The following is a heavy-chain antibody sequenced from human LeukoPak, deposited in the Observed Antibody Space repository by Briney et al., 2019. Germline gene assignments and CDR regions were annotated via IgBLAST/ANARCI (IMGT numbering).Heavy chain of an antibody. CDR1: GGSISSSSYY. Sequence: SETLSLTCTVSGGSISSSSYYWGWIRQPPGKGLEWIGSIYYSGSTYYNPSLKSRVTISVDTSKNQFSLKLSSVTAADTAVYYCARDDLGLPWTWGQGTMVTVSS. D-gene: IGHD3-3*01. CDR3: ARDDLGLPWT. V-gene: IGHV4-39*07. CDR2: IYYSGST. J-gene: IGHJ3*01.